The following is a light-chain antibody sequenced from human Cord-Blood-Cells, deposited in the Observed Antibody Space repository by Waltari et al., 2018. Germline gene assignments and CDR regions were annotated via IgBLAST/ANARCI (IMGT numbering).Light chain of an antibody. V-gene: IGLV2-14*01. CDR1: SSAVGGYNY. J-gene: IGLJ3*02. Sequence: QSALTQPASVSGSPGQSITISCTGTSSAVGGYNYVSWYQQHPGKAPKLMIYDVSNRPSGVSNRFSGSKSGNTPSLTISGLQAEDEADYYCSSYTSSSTWVFGGGTKLTVL. CDR2: DVS. CDR3: SSYTSSSTWV.